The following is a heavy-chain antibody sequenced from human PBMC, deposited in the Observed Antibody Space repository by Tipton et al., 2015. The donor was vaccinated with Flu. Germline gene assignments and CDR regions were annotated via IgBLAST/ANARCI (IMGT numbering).Heavy chain of an antibody. CDR3: ARRGFRGATYED. CDR1: GGSVGHYY. Sequence: TLSLTCTVSGGSVGHYYWSWFRQSPGKGLEWIGFVYDSGRTNYNPSLKSRVIISIDISKNQLFLGLTSVTAADTAVYYCARRGFRGATYEDWGQGTLVTVSS. J-gene: IGHJ4*02. V-gene: IGHV4-59*02. CDR2: VYDSGRT. D-gene: IGHD3-10*01.